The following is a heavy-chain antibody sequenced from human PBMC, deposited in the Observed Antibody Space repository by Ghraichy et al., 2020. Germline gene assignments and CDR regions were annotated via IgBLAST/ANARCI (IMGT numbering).Heavy chain of an antibody. Sequence: GGSLRLSCAASGFTFSSYAMSWVRQAPGKGLEWVSAISGSGGSTYYADSVKGRFTISRDNSKNTLYLQMNSLRAEDTAVYYCAKSVRIQLWLLIDYWGQGTLVTVSS. CDR1: GFTFSSYA. V-gene: IGHV3-23*01. J-gene: IGHJ4*02. CDR3: AKSVRIQLWLLIDY. D-gene: IGHD5-18*01. CDR2: ISGSGGST.